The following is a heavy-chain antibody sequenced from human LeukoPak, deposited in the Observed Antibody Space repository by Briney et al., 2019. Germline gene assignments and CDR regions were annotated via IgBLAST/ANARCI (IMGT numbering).Heavy chain of an antibody. CDR2: IWYDGSNK. Sequence: GGSLRLSCAASGFTFSSYGMHWVRQAPGKGLEWVAVIWYDGSNKYYADSVKGRLTISRDNSKNTLYLQMNSLRAEDTAVYYCARDGGEDTAMANWGQGTLVTVSS. CDR3: ARDGGEDTAMAN. D-gene: IGHD5-18*01. J-gene: IGHJ4*02. V-gene: IGHV3-33*01. CDR1: GFTFSSYG.